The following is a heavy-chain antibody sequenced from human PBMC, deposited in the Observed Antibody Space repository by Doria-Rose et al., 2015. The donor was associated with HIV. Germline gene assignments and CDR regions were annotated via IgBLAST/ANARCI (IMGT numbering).Heavy chain of an antibody. Sequence: QESGPVLVKPTETLTLTCTVFGVSLSSPGMGVSWIRQPPGYALEWLANIFSDDERSYKTSLKSRLTISRGTSKSQVVLTMTDMDPVDTATYYCARIKSSRWYHKYYFDFWGQGTLVIVSA. D-gene: IGHD6-13*01. J-gene: IGHJ4*02. V-gene: IGHV2-26*01. CDR1: GVSLSSPGMG. CDR3: ARIKSSRWYHKYYFDF. CDR2: IFSDDER.